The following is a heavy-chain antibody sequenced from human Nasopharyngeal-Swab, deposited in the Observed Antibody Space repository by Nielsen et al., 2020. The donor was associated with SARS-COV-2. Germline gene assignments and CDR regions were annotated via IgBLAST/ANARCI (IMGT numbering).Heavy chain of an antibody. J-gene: IGHJ3*02. V-gene: IGHV3-72*01. Sequence: GGSLRLSCAASGFTFSDHYIDWVRQAPGKGLEWVGRTRNKANSYTTDFAASVKGRFTIPRDDSKNSLYLQMNSLKTEDTAVYYCARDGADGGFDIWGQGTMVTVSS. CDR2: TRNKANSYTT. CDR1: GFTFSDHY. D-gene: IGHD1-26*01. CDR3: ARDGADGGFDI.